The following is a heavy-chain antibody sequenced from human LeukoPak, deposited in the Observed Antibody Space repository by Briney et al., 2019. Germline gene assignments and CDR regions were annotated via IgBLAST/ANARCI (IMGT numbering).Heavy chain of an antibody. J-gene: IGHJ4*02. Sequence: SETLSLTCTVSDDAISDYYRGWIRQPPGKGLEWIGYIHNSGTSTYNLSLKSRVTISADTSKNQFSLKLNSMTTADTAVYYCTRGAGWLIDYWGQGILVTVSS. CDR3: TRGAGWLIDY. D-gene: IGHD3-16*01. CDR1: DDAISDYY. CDR2: IHNSGTS. V-gene: IGHV4-59*01.